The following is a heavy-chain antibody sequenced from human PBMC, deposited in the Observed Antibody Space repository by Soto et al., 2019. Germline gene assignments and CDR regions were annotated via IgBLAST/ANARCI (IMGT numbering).Heavy chain of an antibody. V-gene: IGHV1-2*04. J-gene: IGHJ6*04. CDR1: GYTFTGYY. Sequence: ASVKVSCKASGYTFTGYYMHWVRQAPGQGLEWMGWINPNSGGTNYAQKFQGWVTMTRDTSISTAYMELSRLRSDDTAVYYCARMVFFCSGGSSQHTVWGGAGRDFWGKGTTVTGSS. CDR3: ARMVFFCSGGSSQHTVWGGAGRDF. D-gene: IGHD2-15*01. CDR2: INPNSGGT.